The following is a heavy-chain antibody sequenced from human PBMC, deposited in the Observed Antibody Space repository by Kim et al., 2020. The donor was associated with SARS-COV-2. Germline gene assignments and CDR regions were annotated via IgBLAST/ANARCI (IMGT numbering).Heavy chain of an antibody. V-gene: IGHV4-59*06. CDR1: GDSITTNY. J-gene: IGHJ4*02. CDR3: SRHIDY. Sequence: SETLSLTCTVSGDSITTNYWSWIRQRPGKGLEWVGHIYYSGTTYYNPSLKSRVTISVDTSKNQFSLNLSSVTAADTAAYYCSRHIDYCRQGTLVTVSS. CDR2: IYYSGTT.